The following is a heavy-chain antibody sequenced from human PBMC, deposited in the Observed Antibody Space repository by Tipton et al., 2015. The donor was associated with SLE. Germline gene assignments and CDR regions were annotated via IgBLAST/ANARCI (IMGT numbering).Heavy chain of an antibody. CDR3: ARGRVEYYYDSSGYYPY. Sequence: QVQLVQSGAEVKKPGASVKVSCKASGYTFTSYDISWVRQAAGQGLEWMGWMNPNSGNTGYAQKFQGRVTMTRNTSISTAYMELSSLRSDDTAVYYCARGRVEYYYDSSGYYPYWGQGTLVTVSS. CDR2: MNPNSGNT. J-gene: IGHJ4*02. CDR1: GYTFTSYD. D-gene: IGHD3-22*01. V-gene: IGHV1-8*01.